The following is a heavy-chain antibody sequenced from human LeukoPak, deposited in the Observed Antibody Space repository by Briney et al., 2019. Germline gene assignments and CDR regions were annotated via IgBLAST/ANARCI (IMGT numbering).Heavy chain of an antibody. CDR2: ISPRFDTT. V-gene: IGHV1-69*06. CDR3: ARDPHIYCSRTSCYTYFYYMDV. J-gene: IGHJ6*03. Sequence: GASVKVSCKASGGTFTNDAISWVRQAPGQGLEWMGGISPRFDTTIYAQKFQGRVTVTADKSTNTAYMELSSLRSEDTAVYYCARDPHIYCSRTSCYTYFYYMDVWGIGTTVTVSS. D-gene: IGHD2-2*02. CDR1: GGTFTNDA.